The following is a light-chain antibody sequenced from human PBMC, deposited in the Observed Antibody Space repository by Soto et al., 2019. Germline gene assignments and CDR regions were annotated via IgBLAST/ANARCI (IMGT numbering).Light chain of an antibody. J-gene: IGLJ1*01. CDR1: SNDVGSYNL. CDR3: SSYTSSSTYV. CDR2: DVS. Sequence: QSVLAQPASVSGSPGQSIAISCAGTSNDVGSYNLVSWYQHHPGKAPKLMIYDVSNRPSGVSNRFSGSKSGNTASLTISGLQAEDEADYYCSSYTSSSTYVFGTGTKVTVL. V-gene: IGLV2-14*02.